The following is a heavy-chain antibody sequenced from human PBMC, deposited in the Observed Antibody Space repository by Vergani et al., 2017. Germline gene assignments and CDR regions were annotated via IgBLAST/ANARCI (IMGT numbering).Heavy chain of an antibody. D-gene: IGHD1-26*01. Sequence: EVQLVESGGGLVQPGGSLRLSCAASGFTFSSYWMSWVRQAPGKGLEWVANIKQAGSEKYYVDSGKGRFTISRDNAKNSLYLQMNSLRAEDTAAYYCAREEWELPPGWFDPWGQGTLVTVSS. CDR3: AREEWELPPGWFDP. V-gene: IGHV3-7*01. CDR2: IKQAGSEK. J-gene: IGHJ5*02. CDR1: GFTFSSYW.